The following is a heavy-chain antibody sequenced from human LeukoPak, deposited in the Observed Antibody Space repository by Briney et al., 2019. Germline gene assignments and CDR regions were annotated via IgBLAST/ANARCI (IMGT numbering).Heavy chain of an antibody. V-gene: IGHV3-21*01. Sequence: PGGSLRLSCAASGFTFSSYSMNWVRQAPGKGLEWVSSISGSSSYIYYADSVKGRFTISRDNAKNSLYLQMNSLRAEDTAVYYCAHLRWYCSSTSCYGLDYWGQGTLVTVSS. CDR2: ISGSSSYI. CDR1: GFTFSSYS. J-gene: IGHJ4*02. D-gene: IGHD2-2*01. CDR3: AHLRWYCSSTSCYGLDY.